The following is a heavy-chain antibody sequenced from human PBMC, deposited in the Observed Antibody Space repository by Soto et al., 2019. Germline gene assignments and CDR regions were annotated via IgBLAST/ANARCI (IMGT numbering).Heavy chain of an antibody. CDR3: ARDAFGVDNWFDP. CDR2: IYYSGST. J-gene: IGHJ5*02. Sequence: SETLSLTGTVSGVSISRYYWNWIRQPPGKGLEWIGYIYYSGSTNYNPSLKSRVTISVDTSKNQFSLKLSSVTAADTAVYYCARDAFGVDNWFDPWGQGTLVTVSS. V-gene: IGHV4-59*01. D-gene: IGHD3-3*01. CDR1: GVSISRYY.